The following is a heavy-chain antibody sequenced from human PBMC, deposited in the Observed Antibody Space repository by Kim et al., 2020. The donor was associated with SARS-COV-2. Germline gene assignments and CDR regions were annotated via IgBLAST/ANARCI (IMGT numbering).Heavy chain of an antibody. Sequence: SETLSLTCAVYGGSFSGYYWSWIRQPPGKGLEWIGEINHSGSTNYNPSLKSRVTISVDTSKNQFSLKLSSVTAADTAVYYCARYGWLKGSDYWGQGTLVTVSS. CDR1: GGSFSGYY. CDR3: ARYGWLKGSDY. J-gene: IGHJ4*02. D-gene: IGHD3-10*01. CDR2: INHSGST. V-gene: IGHV4-34*01.